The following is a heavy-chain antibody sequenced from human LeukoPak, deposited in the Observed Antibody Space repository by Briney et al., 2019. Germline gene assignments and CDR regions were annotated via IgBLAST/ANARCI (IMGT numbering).Heavy chain of an antibody. V-gene: IGHV3-23*01. CDR3: AKGVAYFWSGSDPFDY. Sequence: GGSLRLSCAASGFTFNNYAMSWVRQTPGKGLEWVPGLSGNGGSTYYADSVRGRFTISRDNSKNTLSLQMNSLRAEDTAVYYCAKGVAYFWSGSDPFDYWGQGTLVTVSS. J-gene: IGHJ4*02. CDR2: LSGNGGST. CDR1: GFTFNNYA. D-gene: IGHD3-3*01.